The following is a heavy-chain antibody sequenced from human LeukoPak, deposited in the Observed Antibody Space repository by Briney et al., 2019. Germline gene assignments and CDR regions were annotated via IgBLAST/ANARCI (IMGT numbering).Heavy chain of an antibody. CDR1: GDSVNTYY. V-gene: IGHV4-59*02. J-gene: IGHJ4*02. Sequence: PSETLSLTCTVSGDSVNTYYWSWIRQPPGRGLEWIGYIYYSGSTNYNPSLKSRVTISVDPSKNQFSLKLSSVTAADPAVYYCPRAAPQYDSSGYYFDYWGQGTLVTVSS. D-gene: IGHD3-22*01. CDR3: PRAAPQYDSSGYYFDY. CDR2: IYYSGST.